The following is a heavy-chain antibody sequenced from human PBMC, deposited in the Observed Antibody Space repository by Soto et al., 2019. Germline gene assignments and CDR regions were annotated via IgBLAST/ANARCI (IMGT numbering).Heavy chain of an antibody. CDR1: GYTFTSYG. Sequence: ASVKVSCKASGYTFTSYGISWVRQAPGQGLEWMGWISAYNGNTNYAQKLQGRVTMTTDTSTSTAYMLLRSLRSDDTAVYYCARVYYDFWSGYFPVNYYMDVWGKGTTVTVSS. J-gene: IGHJ6*03. D-gene: IGHD3-3*01. V-gene: IGHV1-18*01. CDR2: ISAYNGNT. CDR3: ARVYYDFWSGYFPVNYYMDV.